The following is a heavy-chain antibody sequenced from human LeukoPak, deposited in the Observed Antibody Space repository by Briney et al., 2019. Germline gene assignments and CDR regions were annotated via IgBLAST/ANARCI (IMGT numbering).Heavy chain of an antibody. CDR1: GGSISSGGYY. Sequence: SETLSLTCTVSGGSISSGGYYWSWIRQPQGKGLEWIGYIYHSGSTYYNPSLKSRVTISVDRSKNQFSLKLSSVTAADTAVYYCARSAAADDAFDIWGQGTMVTVSS. D-gene: IGHD2-2*01. CDR2: IYHSGST. J-gene: IGHJ3*02. CDR3: ARSAAADDAFDI. V-gene: IGHV4-30-2*01.